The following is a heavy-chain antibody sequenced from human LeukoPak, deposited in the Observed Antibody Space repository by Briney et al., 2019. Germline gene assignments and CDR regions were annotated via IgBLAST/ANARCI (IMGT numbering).Heavy chain of an antibody. Sequence: GGSLRLSCVASEFSISNFYMSWVRQAPGEGLEWLSVIYTVGTTFYADSVKGRFTITRDNSRNTVYLQMNSLRAEDTAVYYCAKDVKTLDAFDIWGRGTMVAVSS. CDR1: EFSISNFY. V-gene: IGHV3-53*01. CDR3: AKDVKTLDAFDI. J-gene: IGHJ3*02. CDR2: IYTVGTT.